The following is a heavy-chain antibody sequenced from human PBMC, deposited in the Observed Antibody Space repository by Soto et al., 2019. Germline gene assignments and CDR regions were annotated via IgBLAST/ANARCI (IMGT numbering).Heavy chain of an antibody. CDR3: ERVVDTAMAPPSGFDY. Sequence: QVQLQQWGAGLLKPSETLSLTCAVYGGSFSGYYWSWIRQPPGKGLEWIGEINHSGSTNYNPSLKSRVTISVDTSKIQFSLKPSSVTAADTAVYYGERVVDTAMAPPSGFDYWGQGTLVTVSS. CDR1: GGSFSGYY. V-gene: IGHV4-34*01. CDR2: INHSGST. J-gene: IGHJ4*02. D-gene: IGHD5-18*01.